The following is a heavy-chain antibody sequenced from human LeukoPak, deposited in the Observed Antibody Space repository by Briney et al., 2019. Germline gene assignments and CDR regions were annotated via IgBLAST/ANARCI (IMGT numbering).Heavy chain of an antibody. CDR3: ARGSDIVVVVANSTNWFDP. V-gene: IGHV4-34*01. Sequence: SETLSLTCAVYGGSFSGYYWSWIRQPPGKGLEWIGEINHSGSTNDNPSLKSRVTISVDTSKNQFSLKLSSVTAADTAVYYCARGSDIVVVVANSTNWFDPWGQGTLVTVSS. CDR2: INHSGST. D-gene: IGHD2-15*01. J-gene: IGHJ5*02. CDR1: GGSFSGYY.